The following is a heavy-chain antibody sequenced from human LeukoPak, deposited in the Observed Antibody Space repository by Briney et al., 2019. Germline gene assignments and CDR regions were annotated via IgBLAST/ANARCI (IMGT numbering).Heavy chain of an antibody. CDR1: AFTFSSYG. D-gene: IGHD3-10*01. Sequence: GGSLRLSCAASAFTFSSYGMHWVRQAPGKGLKWVAFIRYDGSNKYYADSVKGRFTISRDNSKNTLYLQMNSLRAEDTAVYYCARDPPSMVRGYFDYWGQGTLVTVSS. CDR3: ARDPPSMVRGYFDY. J-gene: IGHJ4*02. V-gene: IGHV3-30*02. CDR2: IRYDGSNK.